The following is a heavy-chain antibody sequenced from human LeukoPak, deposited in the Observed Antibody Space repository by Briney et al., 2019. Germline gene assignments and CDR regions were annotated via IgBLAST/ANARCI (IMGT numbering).Heavy chain of an antibody. Sequence: GGSLRLSCAASGFTVSSNYMGWVRQAPGKGLEWVSVIYSGGSTYYADSVKGRFTISRDNSKNTLYLQMNSLRAEDTAVYYCARGTYDSSGYPSRYFDYWGQGTLVTVSS. CDR2: IYSGGST. J-gene: IGHJ4*02. CDR1: GFTVSSNY. CDR3: ARGTYDSSGYPSRYFDY. V-gene: IGHV3-66*01. D-gene: IGHD3-22*01.